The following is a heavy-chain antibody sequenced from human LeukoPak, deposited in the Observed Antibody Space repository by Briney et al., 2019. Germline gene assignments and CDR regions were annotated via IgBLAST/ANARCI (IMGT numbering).Heavy chain of an antibody. Sequence: GGSLRLSCAASGFTFSSYSMNWVRQAPGKGLEWVSSITGRSNYTYYADSVKGRFTVSRDIAKNSLYLQMNSLRVEDTAVYYCARSLAAAGPGYWGQGTLVTVSS. CDR1: GFTFSSYS. J-gene: IGHJ4*02. CDR2: ITGRSNYT. V-gene: IGHV3-21*01. D-gene: IGHD6-13*01. CDR3: ARSLAAAGPGY.